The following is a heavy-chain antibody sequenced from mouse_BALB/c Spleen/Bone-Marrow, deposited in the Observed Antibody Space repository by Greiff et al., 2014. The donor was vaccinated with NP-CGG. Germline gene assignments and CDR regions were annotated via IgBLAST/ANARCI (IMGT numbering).Heavy chain of an antibody. CDR1: GYTFTSYW. J-gene: IGHJ4*01. V-gene: IGHV1-87*01. Sequence: QVQLKESGAELARPGASVKLSCKASGYTFTSYWMQWVKQRPGQGLEWIGAIYLGDGDSRYTQKFKGKATLTADKSSSAAYKQLSSLASEDSAVYYCARGGENAMDYWGQGTSVTVSS. CDR3: ARGGENAMDY. CDR2: IYLGDGDS.